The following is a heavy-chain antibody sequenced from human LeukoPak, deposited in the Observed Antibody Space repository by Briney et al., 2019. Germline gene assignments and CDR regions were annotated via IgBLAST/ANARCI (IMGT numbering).Heavy chain of an antibody. Sequence: PGGSLRLTCAASGFTFSDYYMSWIRQAPGKGLEWVSYISSSGSTIYYADSVKGRFTISRDNAKNSLYLQMNSLRAEDTAVYYCARGEGYCSSTSCHGGDWFDPWGQGTLVTVSS. CDR2: ISSSGSTI. D-gene: IGHD2-2*01. V-gene: IGHV3-11*04. J-gene: IGHJ5*02. CDR3: ARGEGYCSSTSCHGGDWFDP. CDR1: GFTFSDYY.